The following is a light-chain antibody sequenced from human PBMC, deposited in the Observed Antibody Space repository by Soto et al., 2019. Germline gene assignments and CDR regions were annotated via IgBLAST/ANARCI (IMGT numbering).Light chain of an antibody. V-gene: IGKV1-5*01. CDR1: QSISNW. J-gene: IGKJ1*01. Sequence: DIPITQAPSTLPASVGDRVTITCRASQSISNWLAWYQQKPGTAPTVLIYHASNLQSGVPSRFSGSGSGTDFTFTISSLQTEDIATHDCQQYDNLPRWTFGQGTKVDIK. CDR3: QQYDNLPRWT. CDR2: HAS.